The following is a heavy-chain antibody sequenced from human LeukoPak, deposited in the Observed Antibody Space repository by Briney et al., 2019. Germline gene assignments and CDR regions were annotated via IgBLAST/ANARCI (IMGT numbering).Heavy chain of an antibody. CDR3: ARGRYNWNDGSHWYFDL. V-gene: IGHV3-53*01. CDR2: IYSGGST. J-gene: IGHJ2*01. D-gene: IGHD1-20*01. CDR1: GFTVSSNY. Sequence: GGSLRLSCAASGFTVSSNYMSWVRQAPGKGLEWVSVIYSGGSTYYADSVKGRFTISRDNSKNTLYLQMNSLRAEDTAVYYCARGRYNWNDGSHWYFDLWGRGTLVTVSS.